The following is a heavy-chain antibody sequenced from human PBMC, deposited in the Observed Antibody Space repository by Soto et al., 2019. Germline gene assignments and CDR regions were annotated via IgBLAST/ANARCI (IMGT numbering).Heavy chain of an antibody. CDR1: GGSFSGYY. D-gene: IGHD1-1*01. CDR2: INHSGST. CDR3: ARERHPTRSWYFDL. J-gene: IGHJ2*01. V-gene: IGHV4-34*01. Sequence: QVQLQQWGAGLLKPSETLSLTCAVYGGSFSGYYWSWIRQPPGKGLEWIGEINHSGSTNYNPSLKSRVTISVDTSKNQFSLKLSSVTAAGTAVYYCARERHPTRSWYFDLWGRGTLVTVSS.